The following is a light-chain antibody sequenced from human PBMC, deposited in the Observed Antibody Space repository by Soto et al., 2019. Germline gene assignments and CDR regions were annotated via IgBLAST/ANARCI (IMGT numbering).Light chain of an antibody. CDR2: SSN. CDR1: SSNIGSNS. V-gene: IGLV1-44*01. Sequence: SVLTQPHSASGTPGQRVTISCSGSSSNIGSNSVHWFQQVPGTAPKPLIYSSNQRPSGVPERFSGPKSGTSASLAISGLQSEDFSDYYWEAGEYSLNVHIFGTGT. CDR3: EAGEYSLNVHI. J-gene: IGLJ1*01.